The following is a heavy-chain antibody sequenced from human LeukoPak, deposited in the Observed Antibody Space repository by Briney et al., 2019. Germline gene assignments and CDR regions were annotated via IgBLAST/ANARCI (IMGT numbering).Heavy chain of an antibody. D-gene: IGHD2-2*01. J-gene: IGHJ4*02. CDR1: GCSISSYY. Sequence: SGTLSLTCTVSGCSISSYYRNWIRQPPGKGLEWIGYIYYGGSTNYNPSLKIRVAISVDTPKNQFSLKVSSVTAADTAVYYCARQVDCSSTSCYVLEPYFDYGGQGTLVTVST. V-gene: IGHV4-59*01. CDR2: IYYGGST. CDR3: ARQVDCSSTSCYVLEPYFDY.